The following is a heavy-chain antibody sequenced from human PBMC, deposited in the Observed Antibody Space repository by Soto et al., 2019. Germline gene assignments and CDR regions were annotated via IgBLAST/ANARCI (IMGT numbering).Heavy chain of an antibody. Sequence: QVQLVQSGAEVKKPGSSVKVSCKASGGTISTYTISWVRQATGQGLEWLGRIIPILGLVKYPQKFQGRVTITADKSTSTAYMELSSLRTEDTAVYFCATAKGDFDSWGQGTRVTVSS. V-gene: IGHV1-69*02. CDR3: ATAKGDFDS. J-gene: IGHJ4*02. CDR1: GGTISTYT. CDR2: IIPILGLV. D-gene: IGHD5-18*01.